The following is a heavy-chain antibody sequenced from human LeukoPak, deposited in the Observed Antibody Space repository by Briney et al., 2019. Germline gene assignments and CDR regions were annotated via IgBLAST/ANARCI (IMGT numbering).Heavy chain of an antibody. CDR1: GYTFTSNY. J-gene: IGHJ3*02. D-gene: IGHD3-9*01. CDR2: ISPSGGST. Sequence: ASVKVSCKAFGYTFTSNYMHWVRQAPGQGPEWMGVISPSGGSTTYAQKSQGRVTLTRDMSTSTDYLELSSLRSEDTAVYYCARAIRPDWPRAFDIWGQGTMVTVSS. V-gene: IGHV1-46*01. CDR3: ARAIRPDWPRAFDI.